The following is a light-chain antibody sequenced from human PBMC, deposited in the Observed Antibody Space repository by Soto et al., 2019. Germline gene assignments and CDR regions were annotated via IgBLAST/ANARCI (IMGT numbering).Light chain of an antibody. CDR3: QQYGSSPRT. CDR2: GAS. CDR1: QTVSSNY. V-gene: IGKV3-20*01. J-gene: IGKJ1*01. Sequence: ENVLTQSPGTLSLSPGERATVSCRASQTVSSNYLAWYQQRPGQAPRLLIYGASTRATGIPDRFSGSGFGTDFTLTISRVEAEDFAVYYCQQYGSSPRTFGQGTKVDIK.